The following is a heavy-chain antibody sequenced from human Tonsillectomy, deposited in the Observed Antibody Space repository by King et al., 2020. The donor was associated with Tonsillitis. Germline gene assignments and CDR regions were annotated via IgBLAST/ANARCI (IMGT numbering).Heavy chain of an antibody. D-gene: IGHD7-27*01. CDR1: GFTFSGSA. CDR3: TRSETGVFDY. CDR2: IRSKANSYAT. Sequence: VELVESGGGLVQPGGSLKLSCAASGFTFSGSAMHWVRQASGKGLEWVGRIRSKANSYATAYAASVKGRFTTSRDDSKNTAYLQMNSLKTEDTAVYYCTRSETGVFDYWGQGTLVTVSS. V-gene: IGHV3-73*01. J-gene: IGHJ4*02.